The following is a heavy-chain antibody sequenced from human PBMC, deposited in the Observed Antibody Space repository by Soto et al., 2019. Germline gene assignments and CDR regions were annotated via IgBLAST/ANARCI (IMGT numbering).Heavy chain of an antibody. Sequence: SVKVSCKASGGTFSSYAISWVRQAPGQGLEWMGGIIPIFGTANYAQKFQGRVTITADESTSTAYMELSSLRSEDTAVYYCARGNRGYSYGRADYYYYGMDVWGQGTTVTVSS. J-gene: IGHJ6*02. CDR2: IIPIFGTA. V-gene: IGHV1-69*13. D-gene: IGHD5-18*01. CDR1: GGTFSSYA. CDR3: ARGNRGYSYGRADYYYYGMDV.